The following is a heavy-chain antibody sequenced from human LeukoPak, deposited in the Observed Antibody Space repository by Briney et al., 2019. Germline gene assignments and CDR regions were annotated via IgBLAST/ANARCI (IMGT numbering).Heavy chain of an antibody. CDR1: GGSISSYY. J-gene: IGHJ4*02. CDR2: IFYGGST. CDR3: ARHSSLGHFDF. Sequence: PSETLSLTCTVSGGSISSYYWSWIRQPPGQGLEWIGYIFYGGSTNYNPSLESRVTISVDTSKSQFSLRLTSVTAADTAVYYCARHSSLGHFDFWGQGTLVTVSS. V-gene: IGHV4-59*08.